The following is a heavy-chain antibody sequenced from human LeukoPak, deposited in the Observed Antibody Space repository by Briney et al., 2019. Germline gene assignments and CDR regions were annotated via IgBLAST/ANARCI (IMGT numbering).Heavy chain of an antibody. D-gene: IGHD5-24*01. V-gene: IGHV4-31*03. CDR3: ARDRDDSWFDP. CDR1: GGSISSGGYY. J-gene: IGHJ5*02. CDR2: IYYSGST. Sequence: SETLSLTCTVSGGSISSGGYYWSWTRQLPGKGLEWIGYIYYSGSTYYNPSLKSRVSISVATSKNRFSLRLSSVTAADTAVYYCARDRDDSWFDPWGQGTLVTVSS.